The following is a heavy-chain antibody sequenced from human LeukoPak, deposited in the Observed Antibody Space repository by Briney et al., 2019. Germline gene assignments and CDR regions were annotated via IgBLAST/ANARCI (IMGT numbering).Heavy chain of an antibody. CDR1: GGSFSGYY. CDR2: IYYSGST. Sequence: SSETLSLTCAVYGGSFSGYYWSWIRQPPGKGLEWIGYIYYSGSTNYNPSLKSRVTISVDTSKNQFSLKLSSVTAADTAVYYCARFEAVDQYGMDVWGQGTTVTVSS. J-gene: IGHJ6*02. V-gene: IGHV4-59*08. D-gene: IGHD6-19*01. CDR3: ARFEAVDQYGMDV.